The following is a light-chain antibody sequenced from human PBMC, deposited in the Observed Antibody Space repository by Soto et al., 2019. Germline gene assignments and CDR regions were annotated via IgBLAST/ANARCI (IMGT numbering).Light chain of an antibody. V-gene: IGLV1-44*01. CDR2: TND. CDR3: AAWDDSPSGTYV. CDR1: RSNIGRNT. Sequence: QSVLTQPPSASGAPGQRVTISCSGSRSNIGRNTVNWYQQLPGTAPKLLIYTNDQRPSGVPDRFSGSKSGTSASLAISGLQSEDEADYYCAAWDDSPSGTYVFGSGTKLTVL. J-gene: IGLJ1*01.